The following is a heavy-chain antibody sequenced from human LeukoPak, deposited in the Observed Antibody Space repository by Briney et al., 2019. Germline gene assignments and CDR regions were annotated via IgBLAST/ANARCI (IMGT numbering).Heavy chain of an antibody. V-gene: IGHV4-34*01. CDR1: GGSFSGYY. CDR3: ARGWIQPY. D-gene: IGHD5-18*01. CDR2: INHSGST. J-gene: IGHJ4*02. Sequence: PSETLSLTCAVYGGSFSGYYWSWIRQPPGKGLEWIGEINHSGSTNYNPSLKSRVTISVDTSKNQFSLKLSSVTAADTAVYYCARGWIQPYWGQGTLVTVSS.